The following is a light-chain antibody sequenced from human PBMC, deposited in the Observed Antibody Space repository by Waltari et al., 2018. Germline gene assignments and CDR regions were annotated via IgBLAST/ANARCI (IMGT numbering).Light chain of an antibody. CDR3: SAYTMFATYV. J-gene: IGLJ1*01. V-gene: IGLV2-14*01. CDR1: SSDIGNNVH. Sequence: QSVLTQPASLSGSPGQSITISCTGTSSDIGNNVHVAWYQQHPGRAPKLIIFDVSEGPSGVSSRFSGSKSGNTASLTISGLQTEDEADYSCSAYTMFATYVFGTGTKVTVL. CDR2: DVS.